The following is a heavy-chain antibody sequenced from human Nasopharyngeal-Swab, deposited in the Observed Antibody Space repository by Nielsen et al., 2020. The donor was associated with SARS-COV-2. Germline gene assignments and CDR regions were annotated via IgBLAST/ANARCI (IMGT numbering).Heavy chain of an antibody. CDR3: ARDYYDSSGYYGGFDP. CDR2: INHSGST. D-gene: IGHD3-22*01. J-gene: IGHJ5*02. Sequence: VRQAPGKGLEWIGEINHSGSTNYNPSLKSRVTISVDTSKNQFSLKLSSVTAADTAVYYCARDYYDSSGYYGGFDPWGQGTLVTVSS. V-gene: IGHV4-4*02.